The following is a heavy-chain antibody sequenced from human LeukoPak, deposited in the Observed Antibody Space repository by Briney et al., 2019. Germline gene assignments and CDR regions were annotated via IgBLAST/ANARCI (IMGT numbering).Heavy chain of an antibody. D-gene: IGHD5-12*01. V-gene: IGHV4-61*02. CDR2: IYTSGST. CDR3: ARDQATNIVVPAGYYYYYMDV. Sequence: SETLSLTCTVSGGSISSGSYYWSWIRQPAGKGLEWIGRIYTSGSTNYNPSPKSRVTISVDTSKNQFSLKMYSVTAADTAVYYCARDQATNIVVPAGYYYYYMDVWGKGTTVTVSS. J-gene: IGHJ6*03. CDR1: GGSISSGSYY.